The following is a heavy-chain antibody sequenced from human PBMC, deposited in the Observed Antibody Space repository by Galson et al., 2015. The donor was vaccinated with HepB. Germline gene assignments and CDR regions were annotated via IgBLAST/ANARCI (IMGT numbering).Heavy chain of an antibody. Sequence: SLRLSCAASGFTFNGYNMNWVRQAPGKGLEWVSSISSGSSDIYYADSVKGRFTISRDNAKNSLYLQMNSLRVEDTAVYYCARGRDSSPPHYFDYWGQGILVTVSS. V-gene: IGHV3-21*01. J-gene: IGHJ4*02. CDR2: ISSGSSDI. D-gene: IGHD6-13*01. CDR3: ARGRDSSPPHYFDY. CDR1: GFTFNGYN.